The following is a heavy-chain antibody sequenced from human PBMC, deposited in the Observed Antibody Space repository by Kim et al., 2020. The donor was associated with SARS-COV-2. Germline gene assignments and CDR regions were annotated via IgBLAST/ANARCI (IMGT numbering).Heavy chain of an antibody. J-gene: IGHJ6*03. CDR3: ARGGVESGWSWGGFITGDYYYYMDV. V-gene: IGHV4-31*03. Sequence: SETLSLTCTVSGGSISSGGYYWSWIRQYPGKGLEWIGYIYYSGSTYYNPSLKSRVTISVDTSKNQFSLKLSSVTAADTAVYYCARGGVESGWSWGGFITGDYYYYMDVWGKGTTVTVSS. CDR2: IYYSGST. CDR1: GGSISSGGYY. D-gene: IGHD6-19*01.